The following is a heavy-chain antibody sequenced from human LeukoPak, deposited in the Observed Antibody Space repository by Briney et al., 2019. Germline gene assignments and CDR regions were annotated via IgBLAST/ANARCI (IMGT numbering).Heavy chain of an antibody. CDR2: IKQDGSEK. CDR3: AEDRDGYNYYFDY. D-gene: IGHD5-24*01. Sequence: GGSLRLSCAASGFTFSSYAMSWVRQAPGKGLEWVANIKQDGSEKYYVDSVKGRFTISRDNSKNTLYLQMNSLRAEDTAVYYCAEDRDGYNYYFDYWGQGTLVTVSS. V-gene: IGHV3-7*01. CDR1: GFTFSSYA. J-gene: IGHJ4*02.